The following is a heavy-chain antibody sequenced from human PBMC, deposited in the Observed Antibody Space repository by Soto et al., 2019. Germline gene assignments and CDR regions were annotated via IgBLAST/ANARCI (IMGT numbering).Heavy chain of an antibody. CDR1: GFTFSSYD. Sequence: EVQLVESGGGLVQPGGSLRLSCAASGFTFSSYDMHWVRQATGKGLEWVSAIGTAGDTYYPGSVKGRFTISRENAKNSLYLQMNSLRAGDTAVYYCARFYYGSGSYYGDYGMDVWGQGTTVTVSS. CDR3: ARFYYGSGSYYGDYGMDV. V-gene: IGHV3-13*04. CDR2: IGTAGDT. J-gene: IGHJ6*02. D-gene: IGHD3-10*01.